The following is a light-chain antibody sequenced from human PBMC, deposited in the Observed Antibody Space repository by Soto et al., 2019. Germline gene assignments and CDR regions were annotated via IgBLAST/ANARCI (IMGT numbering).Light chain of an antibody. J-gene: IGKJ4*01. Sequence: EIVMTQSPATLSVSPGERATLSCRASQSVSSNLAWYQQKPGQAPRLLIYGASTRATGIPARFSGSWSGTEFTITISSLQSEDFAVYYCQQYNNWSPLTFGGGTKVEIK. CDR1: QSVSSN. CDR3: QQYNNWSPLT. CDR2: GAS. V-gene: IGKV3-15*01.